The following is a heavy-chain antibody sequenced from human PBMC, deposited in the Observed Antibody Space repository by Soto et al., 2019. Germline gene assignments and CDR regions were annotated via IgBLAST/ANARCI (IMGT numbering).Heavy chain of an antibody. CDR3: AREVPAAMGGVPYYYMDV. CDR2: IYYSGST. V-gene: IGHV4-31*11. Sequence: QVQLQESGPGLVRPSQTLSLTCAVSGGSLSSGNFYWNWIRQHPGKGLEWIGYIYYSGSTYYNPSLNSRVTISVDTSNNQFSLKLSSVTAADTAVYYCAREVPAAMGGVPYYYMDVWGKGTTVTVSS. D-gene: IGHD2-2*01. CDR1: GGSLSSGNFY. J-gene: IGHJ6*03.